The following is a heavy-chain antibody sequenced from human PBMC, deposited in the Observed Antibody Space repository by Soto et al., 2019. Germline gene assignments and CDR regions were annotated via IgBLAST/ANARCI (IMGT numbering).Heavy chain of an antibody. CDR3: ARYYYDSSGYLAPLDY. D-gene: IGHD3-22*01. CDR2: ISSSSSYI. Sequence: EVQLVESGGGLVKPGGSLRLSCAASGFTFSSYSMNWVRQAPGKGLEWVSSISSSSSYIYYADSVKGRFTISRDNAKNSLYLQMNSLRAEDTAVYYCARYYYDSSGYLAPLDYWGQGTLVTVSS. V-gene: IGHV3-21*01. J-gene: IGHJ4*02. CDR1: GFTFSSYS.